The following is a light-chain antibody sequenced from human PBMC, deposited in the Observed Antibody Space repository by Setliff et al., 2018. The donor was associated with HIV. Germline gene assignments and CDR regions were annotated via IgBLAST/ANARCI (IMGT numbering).Light chain of an antibody. CDR3: SSYTSNDAKV. CDR2: EVR. CDR1: SSDVGGYNY. V-gene: IGLV2-14*01. J-gene: IGLJ1*01. Sequence: QSVLTQPASVSGSPGQSITISCTGTSSDVGGYNYVSWYQQHPGKAPKLIIYEVRNRPSGVSNRFSGSKSGNTASLTISGLQAEDEADYYCSSYTSNDAKVFGTGTKVTVL.